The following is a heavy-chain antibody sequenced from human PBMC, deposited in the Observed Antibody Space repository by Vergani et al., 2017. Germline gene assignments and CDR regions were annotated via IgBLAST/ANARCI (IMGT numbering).Heavy chain of an antibody. V-gene: IGHV1-69*01. CDR2: IIPIFGTA. D-gene: IGHD2-15*01. Sequence: QVQLVQSGAEVKKPGSSVKVSCKASGGTFSSYAISWVRQAPGQGLEWMGGIIPIFGTANYAQKFQGRVTITADESTSTAYMERSSRRSEDTAVYYCARGPPTEGCSGGGCYPYGYYGMDVWGQGTMVTVSS. CDR1: GGTFSSYA. CDR3: ARGPPTEGCSGGGCYPYGYYGMDV. J-gene: IGHJ6*02.